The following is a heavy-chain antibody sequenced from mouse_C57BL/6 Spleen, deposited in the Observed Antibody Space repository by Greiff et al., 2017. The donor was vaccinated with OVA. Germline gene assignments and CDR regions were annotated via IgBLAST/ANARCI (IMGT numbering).Heavy chain of an antibody. Sequence: VKLKQSGPGLVQPSQSLSITCTVSGFSLTSYGVHWVRQSPGKGLEWLGVIWSGGSTDYNAAFISRLSISKDNSKSQVFFKMNSLQADDTAIYYCASQTAQGYAMDYWGQGTSVTVSS. J-gene: IGHJ4*01. D-gene: IGHD3-2*02. CDR1: GFSLTSYG. V-gene: IGHV2-2*01. CDR2: IWSGGST. CDR3: ASQTAQGYAMDY.